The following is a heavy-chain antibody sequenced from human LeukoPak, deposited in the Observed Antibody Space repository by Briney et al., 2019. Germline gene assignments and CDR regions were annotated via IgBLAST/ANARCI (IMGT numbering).Heavy chain of an antibody. CDR3: ARGRGAMVTGGYYFDY. Sequence: SETLSLTCTVSGGSIGSGGYYWSWIRQHPGKGLEWIGYIYYSGSTYYNPSLKSRVTISVDTSKNQFSLKLSSVTAADTAVYYCARGRGAMVTGGYYFDYWGQGTLVTVSS. V-gene: IGHV4-31*03. CDR2: IYYSGST. J-gene: IGHJ4*02. CDR1: GGSIGSGGYY. D-gene: IGHD5-18*01.